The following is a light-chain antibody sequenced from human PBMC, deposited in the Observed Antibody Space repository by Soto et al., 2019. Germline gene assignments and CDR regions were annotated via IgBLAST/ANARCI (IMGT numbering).Light chain of an antibody. Sequence: DIVLTQSPGXPXXXXXEXXXLSRRASQSVSIDLAWYQQTPGQAPRLLIYGASTRATGIPVRFSGSASGTEFTLTISSLQSEDFTVYYCQQYNKWPLTFGQGTKVDI. V-gene: IGKV3-15*01. CDR1: QSVSID. CDR2: GAS. CDR3: QQYNKWPLT. J-gene: IGKJ1*01.